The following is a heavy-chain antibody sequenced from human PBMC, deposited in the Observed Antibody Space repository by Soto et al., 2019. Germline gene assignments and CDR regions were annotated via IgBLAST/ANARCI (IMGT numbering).Heavy chain of an antibody. J-gene: IGHJ4*02. CDR1: GGSISSYY. CDR2: IYYSGST. D-gene: IGHD2-15*01. Sequence: SETLSLTCTVSGGSISSYYWSWIRQPPGKGLEWIGYIYYSGSTNYNPSLKSRVTISVDTSKNQFSLQLNSVTPEDTAVYYCARDPPAMLHDFDCWGQGTLVTVSS. CDR3: ARDPPAMLHDFDC. V-gene: IGHV4-59*12.